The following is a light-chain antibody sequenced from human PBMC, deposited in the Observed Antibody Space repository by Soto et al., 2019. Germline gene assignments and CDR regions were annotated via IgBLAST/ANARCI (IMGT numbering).Light chain of an antibody. V-gene: IGLV2-8*01. Sequence: QSVLTRPPSASGSPGQSVTISCTGTKSDIGVYDFVSWYQHYPGKAPRLIIYEVVQRPSGVPDRFSGSKSGNTASLTVSGLQAADEADYFCKSYAGSNTYVFGSGTKVTVL. CDR2: EVV. CDR3: KSYAGSNTYV. J-gene: IGLJ1*01. CDR1: KSDIGVYDF.